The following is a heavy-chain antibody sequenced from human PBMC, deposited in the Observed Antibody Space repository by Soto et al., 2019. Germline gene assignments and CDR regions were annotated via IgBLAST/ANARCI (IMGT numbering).Heavy chain of an antibody. Sequence: GGSLRLSCAASGFTFRSYGMHWVRQAPGKGLQWVAVIWHDGSNKYYADSVKGRFTISRDNSKNTLFLQMNSLRAEDTAVYYCARGSGYYYYYMDVWGKGTTVTVSS. D-gene: IGHD6-19*01. CDR3: ARGSGYYYYYMDV. CDR1: GFTFRSYG. V-gene: IGHV3-33*01. CDR2: IWHDGSNK. J-gene: IGHJ6*03.